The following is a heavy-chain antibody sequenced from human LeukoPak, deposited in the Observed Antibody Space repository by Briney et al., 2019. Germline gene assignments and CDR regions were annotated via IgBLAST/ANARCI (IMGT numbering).Heavy chain of an antibody. CDR2: ISGSGGST. CDR3: AKGARSSGSSYFDY. J-gene: IGHJ4*02. D-gene: IGHD3-10*01. V-gene: IGHV3-23*01. CDR1: GFTFTSYA. Sequence: GGSLRLSCAASGFTFTSYAMTWVRQAPGKGLEWVSAISGSGGSTYSADSLKGRFTISRDNSKNTLYLQMNSLRVEDTAVYYCAKGARSSGSSYFDYWGQGTLVTVSS.